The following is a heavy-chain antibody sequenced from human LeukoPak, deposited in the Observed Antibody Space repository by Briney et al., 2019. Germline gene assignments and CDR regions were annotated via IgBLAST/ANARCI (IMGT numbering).Heavy chain of an antibody. J-gene: IGHJ5*02. CDR2: IIPIFGTA. D-gene: IGHD4-17*01. V-gene: IGHV1-69*13. CDR1: GGTFSSYA. CDR3: ASGGDYGDYSPIEVHWFDP. Sequence: ASVKVSCKASGGTFSSYAISWVRQAPGQGLEWMGGIIPIFGTANYAQKFQGRVTITADESTSIAYMELSSLRSEDTAVYYCASGGDYGDYSPIEVHWFDPWGQGTLVTVSS.